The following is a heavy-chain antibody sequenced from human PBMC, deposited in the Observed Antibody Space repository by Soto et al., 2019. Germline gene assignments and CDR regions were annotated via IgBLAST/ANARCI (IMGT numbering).Heavy chain of an antibody. CDR3: ARRYGDYFDF. V-gene: IGHV4-59*08. D-gene: IGHD4-17*01. J-gene: IGHJ4*02. CDR2: SYYSGGT. CDR1: GGSISSYY. Sequence: QVQLQESGPGLVKPSETLSLTCTVSGGSISSYYWSWIRQPPAKGREWIGYSYYSGGTNYNPSLKSRVTLSVASPTSQFSLKLSSVTAADTAVYYCARRYGDYFDFWGQGTLVTVSS.